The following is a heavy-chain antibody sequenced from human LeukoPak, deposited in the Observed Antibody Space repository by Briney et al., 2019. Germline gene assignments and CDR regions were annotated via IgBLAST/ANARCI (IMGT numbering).Heavy chain of an antibody. D-gene: IGHD6-13*01. CDR2: ISSSGSTI. CDR1: GFTFSDYY. Sequence: GGSLRLSCAASGFTFSDYYMSWIRQAPGKGLEWVSYISSSGSTIYYADSVKGRFTISRDNAKNSLYLQMSSLRAEDTAVYYCARPPYSSSWYLDYWGQGTLVTVSS. CDR3: ARPPYSSSWYLDY. J-gene: IGHJ4*02. V-gene: IGHV3-11*01.